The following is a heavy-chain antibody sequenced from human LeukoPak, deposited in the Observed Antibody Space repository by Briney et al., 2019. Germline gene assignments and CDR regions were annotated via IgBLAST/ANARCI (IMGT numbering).Heavy chain of an antibody. D-gene: IGHD6-13*01. CDR2: INAGNGNT. V-gene: IGHV1-3*03. J-gene: IGHJ6*03. CDR3: ARGKRSSSSWYFPHYYYYMDV. Sequence: GASVKVSCKASGYTFTSYAMHWVRQAPGQRLEWMGWINAGNGNTKYSQEFQGRVTITRDTSASTAYMELSSLRSEDMAVYYCARGKRSSSSWYFPHYYYYMDVWGKGTTVTVSS. CDR1: GYTFTSYA.